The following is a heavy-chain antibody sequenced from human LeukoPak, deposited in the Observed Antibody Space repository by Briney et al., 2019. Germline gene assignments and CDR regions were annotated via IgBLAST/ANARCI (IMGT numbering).Heavy chain of an antibody. J-gene: IGHJ4*02. Sequence: ASVKVSCKASGYTFTSYGISWVRQAPGQGLEWMGWISAYNGNTNYAQKLQGRVTMTTDTSTSTAYMELRSLRSDDTAVYYCARWVGDYVWGGYRYSYFDYWGQGTLVTVSS. V-gene: IGHV1-18*01. CDR3: ARWVGDYVWGGYRYSYFDY. CDR2: ISAYNGNT. D-gene: IGHD3-16*02. CDR1: GYTFTSYG.